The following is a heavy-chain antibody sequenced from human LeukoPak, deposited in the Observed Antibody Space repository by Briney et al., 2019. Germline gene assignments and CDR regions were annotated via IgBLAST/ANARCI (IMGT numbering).Heavy chain of an antibody. J-gene: IGHJ4*02. CDR3: ARSGGGTYFDN. CDR2: IWSDGSNK. V-gene: IGHV3-30*12. D-gene: IGHD2-15*01. CDR1: GFIFSSYG. Sequence: GGSLRLSCAASGFIFSSYGMHWVRQAPGKGLQWVAVIWSDGSNKDYGDSVKGRFTISRDDSENTLYLQMNSLRADDTAVYYCARSGGGTYFDNWGQGTLVTVSS.